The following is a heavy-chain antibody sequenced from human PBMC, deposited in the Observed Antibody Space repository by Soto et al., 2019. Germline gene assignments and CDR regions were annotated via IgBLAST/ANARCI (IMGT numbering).Heavy chain of an antibody. Sequence: GESLKISCKGSGYSFTSYWISWVRQMPGKGLEWMGRIDPSDSYTNYSPSFQGHVTISADKSISTAYLQWSSLKASDTAMYYCARRMVNHSGYGDYYYYYGMDVWGQGTTVTVSS. CDR2: IDPSDSYT. J-gene: IGHJ6*02. CDR1: GYSFTSYW. V-gene: IGHV5-10-1*01. D-gene: IGHD6-25*01. CDR3: ARRMVNHSGYGDYYYYYGMDV.